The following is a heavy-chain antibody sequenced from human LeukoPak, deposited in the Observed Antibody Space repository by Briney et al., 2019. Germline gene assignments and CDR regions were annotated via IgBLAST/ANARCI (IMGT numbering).Heavy chain of an antibody. CDR1: GGSISSYY. CDR3: ARGVLGYDSSGSDAFDI. V-gene: IGHV4-59*01. CDR2: IYYSGST. Sequence: SETLSLTCTVSGGSISSYYWSWIRQPPGKGLEWIGYIYYSGSTNYNPSLKSRVTISVDTSKNQFSLKLSSATAADTAVYYCARGVLGYDSSGSDAFDIWGQGTMVTVSS. J-gene: IGHJ3*02. D-gene: IGHD3-22*01.